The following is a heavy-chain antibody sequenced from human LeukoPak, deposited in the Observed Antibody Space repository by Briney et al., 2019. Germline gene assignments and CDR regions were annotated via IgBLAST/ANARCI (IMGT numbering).Heavy chain of an antibody. V-gene: IGHV4-61*02. CDR1: GGSISSGSYY. CDR3: ARTPPGRYFDYDPKTHFDY. Sequence: SQTLSLTCTVSGGSISSGSYYWSWIRQPAGKGLEWIGRIYTSGSTNYNPSLKSRVTISVDTSKNQFSLKLSSVTAADTAVYYCARTPPGRYFDYDPKTHFDYWGQGTLVTVSS. D-gene: IGHD3-9*01. CDR2: IYTSGST. J-gene: IGHJ4*02.